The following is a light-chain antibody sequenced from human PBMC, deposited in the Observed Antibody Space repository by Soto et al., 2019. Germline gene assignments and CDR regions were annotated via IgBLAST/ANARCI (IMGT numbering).Light chain of an antibody. V-gene: IGKV1-9*01. CDR1: QGISSY. Sequence: DIQLTQSPSFLSASVGDRVTITCRASQGISSYLAWYQQKPGKAPKLLIYAASTLQSGVPSRFSGSGSGTEFTLTISGLQPEDFATYYCQQLNSYHTFGQGTKLEIK. J-gene: IGKJ2*01. CDR3: QQLNSYHT. CDR2: AAS.